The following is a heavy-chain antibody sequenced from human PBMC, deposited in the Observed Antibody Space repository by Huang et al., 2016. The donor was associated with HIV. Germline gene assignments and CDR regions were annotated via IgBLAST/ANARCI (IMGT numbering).Heavy chain of an antibody. CDR3: ARQWTILEWLLGLDV. CDR2: VNDSGST. D-gene: IGHD3-3*01. J-gene: IGHJ6*02. CDR1: GGSFTGNS. V-gene: IGHV4-34*02. Sequence: QMQLQQRGAGLLKPSETLSLTCGVSGGSFTGNSLTWIRQAPGEGLEWIGEVNDSGSTNYNPSLNGRVTISLDKSNRELSLNLRSVTAADTAVYYCARQWTILEWLLGLDVWGQGTTVIVSS.